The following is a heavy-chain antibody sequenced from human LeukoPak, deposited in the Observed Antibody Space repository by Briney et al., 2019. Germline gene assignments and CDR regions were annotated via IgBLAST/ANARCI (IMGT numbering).Heavy chain of an antibody. CDR3: ARLRFLDRSEILDP. D-gene: IGHD3-3*01. V-gene: IGHV1-18*01. Sequence: GASVKVSCKASGYTFTSYGISWVRQAPGQGLEWVGWISAYNGNTNYAQKLQGRVTMTTDTSTSTAYMELRSLRSDDTAVYYCARLRFLDRSEILDPWGQGTLVTVSS. CDR1: GYTFTSYG. J-gene: IGHJ5*02. CDR2: ISAYNGNT.